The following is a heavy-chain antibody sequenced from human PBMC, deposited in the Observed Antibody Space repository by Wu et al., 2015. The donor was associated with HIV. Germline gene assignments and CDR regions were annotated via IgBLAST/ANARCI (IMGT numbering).Heavy chain of an antibody. J-gene: IGHJ6*03. CDR1: GGTFSSYA. V-gene: IGHV1-69*12. CDR3: ARDLGFDFGFLLGYGERTTLDV. Sequence: QVQLVQSGAEVKKPGSSVKVSCKASGGTFSSYAISWVRQAPGQGLEWMGGIIPIFGTANSAQKFQGRVTITADESTSTAYMELSSLRSEDTAVYYCARDLGFDFGFLLGYGERTTLDVVGQRDHGHRLL. D-gene: IGHD1-7*01. CDR2: IIPIFGTA.